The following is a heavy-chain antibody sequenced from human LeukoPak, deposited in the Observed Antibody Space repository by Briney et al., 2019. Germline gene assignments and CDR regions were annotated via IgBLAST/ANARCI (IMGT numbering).Heavy chain of an antibody. Sequence: KTSETLSLTCAVSGGSISSSNWWSWVRQPPGKGLEWIGQIYHSGSTNCNPSLKSRVTISVDTSKNQFSLKLSSVTAADTAVYYCARGPNDAFDIWGQGTMVTVSS. V-gene: IGHV4-4*02. J-gene: IGHJ3*02. CDR1: GGSISSSNW. CDR2: IYHSGST. CDR3: ARGPNDAFDI.